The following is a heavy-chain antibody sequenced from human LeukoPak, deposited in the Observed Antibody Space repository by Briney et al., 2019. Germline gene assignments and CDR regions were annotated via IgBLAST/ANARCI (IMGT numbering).Heavy chain of an antibody. Sequence: GGSLRLSCAASGFTFSSYTMNWVRQAPGKGLEWVSSISSSSSYIYYADSLKGRFTISRDNAKNSLYLQMNSLRAEDTAIYYCARFGGRNPFDSWGQGTLVSVSS. CDR2: ISSSSSYI. D-gene: IGHD3-16*01. V-gene: IGHV3-21*01. CDR1: GFTFSSYT. CDR3: ARFGGRNPFDS. J-gene: IGHJ4*02.